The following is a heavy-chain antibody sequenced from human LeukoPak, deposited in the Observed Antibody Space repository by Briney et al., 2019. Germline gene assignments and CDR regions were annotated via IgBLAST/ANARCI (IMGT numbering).Heavy chain of an antibody. J-gene: IGHJ4*02. CDR2: IYYSGST. CDR1: GGSINSYY. CDR3: AREASRAGTYYLDY. Sequence: SETLSLTCTVSGGSINSYYWSWIRQPPGKGLEWIGYIYYSGSTSCNPSLKSRVTISVDTSKNQFSLKLRSVTAADTAVYFCAREASRAGTYYLDYWGQGTLLTVSS. V-gene: IGHV4-59*01. D-gene: IGHD3-10*01.